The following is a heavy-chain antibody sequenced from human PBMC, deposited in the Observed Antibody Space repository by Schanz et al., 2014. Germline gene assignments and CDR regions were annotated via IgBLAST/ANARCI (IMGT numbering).Heavy chain of an antibody. CDR1: GFTFSDYW. J-gene: IGHJ5*02. CDR2: IKHDGSVK. Sequence: VQVVQSGGGLVKPGGSLRLSCAASGFTFSDYWMSWVRQAPGKGPEWVANIKHDGSVKDYVDSVEGRFTISRDNAKNTLYLQMNSLRAEDTAVYYCARPALWFGDNCFDPWGQGTLVTVSS. CDR3: ARPALWFGDNCFDP. D-gene: IGHD3-10*01. V-gene: IGHV3-7*04.